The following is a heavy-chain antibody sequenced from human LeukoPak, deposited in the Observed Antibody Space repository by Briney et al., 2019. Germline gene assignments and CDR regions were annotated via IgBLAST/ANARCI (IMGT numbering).Heavy chain of an antibody. CDR3: ARCIAAAGTYYFDY. Sequence: PSETLSLTCTVSGGSISSYYWSWIRQPPGKGLEWTGYIYYSGSTNYSPSLKSRVTISVDTSKNQFSLKLSSVTAADTAVYYCARCIAAAGTYYFDYWGQGTLVTVSS. J-gene: IGHJ4*02. V-gene: IGHV4-59*01. CDR2: IYYSGST. CDR1: GGSISSYY. D-gene: IGHD6-13*01.